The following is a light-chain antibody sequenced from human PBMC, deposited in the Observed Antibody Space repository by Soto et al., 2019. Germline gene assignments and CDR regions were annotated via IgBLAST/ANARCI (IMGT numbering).Light chain of an antibody. Sequence: IKMTQSPSTLSASVGDRVTITCRASQNIDAWLAWYQQKPGKAPKVLIYKASSLESGVPSRFSGSGSGTEFTLTISSLQPDDSATYYCQRYHIYSGTFGQGAKVDI. CDR2: KAS. V-gene: IGKV1-5*03. J-gene: IGKJ1*01. CDR1: QNIDAW. CDR3: QRYHIYSGT.